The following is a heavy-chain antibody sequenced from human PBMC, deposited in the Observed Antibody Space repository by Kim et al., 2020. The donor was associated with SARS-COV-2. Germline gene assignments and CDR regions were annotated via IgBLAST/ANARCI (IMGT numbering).Heavy chain of an antibody. CDR1: GFTFSSYP. V-gene: IGHV3-23*01. D-gene: IGHD6-25*01. Sequence: GGSLRLSCAASGFTFSSYPMSWVRQAPGKGLEWVSTINPSGSNTYYADSVKGRFTMSRDNSKNTLYLQMSSLGAEDTAVYYCTERPRGGGTYFWGQGTLVTVSS. CDR2: INPSGSNT. J-gene: IGHJ4*02. CDR3: TERPRGGGTYF.